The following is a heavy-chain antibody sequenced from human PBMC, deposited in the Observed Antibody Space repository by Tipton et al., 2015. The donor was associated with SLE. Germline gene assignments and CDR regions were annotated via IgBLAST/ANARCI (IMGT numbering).Heavy chain of an antibody. CDR3: ARGGPSSKWLDP. J-gene: IGHJ5*02. Sequence: LRLSCTVSGGSITTSRSYWGWIRQPPGKGLEWIGTISYSGNTYYNPSLKSRVSMSLDPSKNQFSLKLNSVTAADTAVYYCARGGPSSKWLDPWGRGTQVTVSS. V-gene: IGHV4-39*07. D-gene: IGHD6-6*01. CDR1: GGSITTSRSY. CDR2: ISYSGNT.